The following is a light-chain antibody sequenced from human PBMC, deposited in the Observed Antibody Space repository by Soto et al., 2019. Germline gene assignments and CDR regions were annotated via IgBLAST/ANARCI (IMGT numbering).Light chain of an antibody. CDR3: QQCYNWPQWT. V-gene: IGKV3D-20*02. CDR1: QSINRSY. Sequence: EIVLTQSPGTLSLSPGERAALSCRASQSINRSYLAWYQHKRGQAPRLLIYATSNRATGIPDRFSGSGSGTDFTLTISRLEPEDFALYYCQQCYNWPQWTFGQGTKVEIK. J-gene: IGKJ1*01. CDR2: ATS.